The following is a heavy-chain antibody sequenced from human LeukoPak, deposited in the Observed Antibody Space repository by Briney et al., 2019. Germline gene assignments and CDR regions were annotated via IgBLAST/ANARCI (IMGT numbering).Heavy chain of an antibody. CDR3: ARDMLLVSSSTFFDY. CDR2: IKQDGSEK. CDR1: GFTFSSYW. J-gene: IGHJ4*02. V-gene: IGHV3-7*03. Sequence: GGSLRLSCAASGFTFSSYWMGWVRQAPGKGLEWVANIKQDGSEKYYVDSVKGRFTISRDNAKNSLYLQMNSLRAEDTAVYYCARDMLLVSSSTFFDYWGQGTLVTVSS. D-gene: IGHD6-13*01.